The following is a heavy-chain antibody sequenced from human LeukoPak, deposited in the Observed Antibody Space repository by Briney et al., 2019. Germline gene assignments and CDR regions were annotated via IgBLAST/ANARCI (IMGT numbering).Heavy chain of an antibody. J-gene: IGHJ4*02. CDR3: ARVKDCSGGSCLNNYFDY. CDR2: IWYDGTDK. D-gene: IGHD2-15*01. Sequence: GRSLRLSCAASGFTFSSYGMHWVRQAPGKGLEWVAAIWYDGTDKKYADSVKGRFTISRDNSKNTLDLETNSLRAEDTAVYYCARVKDCSGGSCLNNYFDYWGQGTLVTVSS. V-gene: IGHV3-33*01. CDR1: GFTFSSYG.